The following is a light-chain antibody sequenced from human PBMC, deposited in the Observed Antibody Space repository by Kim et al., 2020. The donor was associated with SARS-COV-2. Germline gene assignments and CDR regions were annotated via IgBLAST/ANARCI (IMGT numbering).Light chain of an antibody. V-gene: IGKV3-20*01. CDR1: QRLSRNY. CDR2: YAS. Sequence: EIVLTQSPGTLSLSPGERATLFCRASQRLSRNYLVWYQQKPGQAPRLLIYYASRRATGIPDRFSGSGSGTDFTLTISRLEPDDFAVYYCQHYDSSPPWTFGQGTKVDIK. CDR3: QHYDSSPPWT. J-gene: IGKJ1*01.